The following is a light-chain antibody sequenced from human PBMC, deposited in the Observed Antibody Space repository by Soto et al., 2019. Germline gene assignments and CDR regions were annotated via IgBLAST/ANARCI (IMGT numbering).Light chain of an antibody. CDR1: LSTSSF. Sequence: IRMNQCPSSVSGSXGDRATIPRRPSLSTSSFLNWYQQKPGRAPKVXXYAASSLQRGGPSRFGCSGSGTEFTRTISSLQPEDFATYYCQHQHSYPITFGQGTRLEIK. J-gene: IGKJ5*01. V-gene: IGKV1-9*01. CDR3: QHQHSYPIT. CDR2: AAS.